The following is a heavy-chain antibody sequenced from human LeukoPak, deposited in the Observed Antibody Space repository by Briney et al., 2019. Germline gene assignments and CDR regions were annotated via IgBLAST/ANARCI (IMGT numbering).Heavy chain of an antibody. D-gene: IGHD3-10*01. J-gene: IGHJ4*02. CDR2: IIPILGIA. Sequence: ASVKVSCKASGGTFSSYAISWVRQAPGQGLEWMGRIIPILGIANYAQKFQGRVTITADKSTSTAYMELSSLRSEDTAVYYCARDTITMFRGVIGYWGQGTLVTVSS. CDR1: GGTFSSYA. V-gene: IGHV1-69*04. CDR3: ARDTITMFRGVIGY.